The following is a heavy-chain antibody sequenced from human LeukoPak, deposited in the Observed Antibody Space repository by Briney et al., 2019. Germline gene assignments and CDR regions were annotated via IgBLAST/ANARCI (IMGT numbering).Heavy chain of an antibody. CDR3: ARLSGSYYGPFDY. CDR1: GFTFSSYA. J-gene: IGHJ4*02. V-gene: IGHV3-30*14. CDR2: ISYDGSNK. D-gene: IGHD1-26*01. Sequence: GRSLRLSCAASGFTFSSYAMHWVRQAPGKGLEWVAVISYDGSNKYYADSVKGRFTISRDNSKNTLYLQMNSLRAEDTAVYYCARLSGSYYGPFDYWGQGTLVTVSS.